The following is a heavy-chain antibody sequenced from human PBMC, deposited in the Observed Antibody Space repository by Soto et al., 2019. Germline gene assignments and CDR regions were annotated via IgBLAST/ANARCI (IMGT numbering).Heavy chain of an antibody. CDR2: ISGSGGST. CDR3: AKDVIFGVVIARFDY. Sequence: GGSLRLSCAASGFTFSSYAMSWVRQAPGKGLEWVSAISGSGGSTYYADSVKGRFTISRDNSKNTLYLQMNSLRAEDTAVYYCAKDVIFGVVIARFDYWGQGTLVTVSS. D-gene: IGHD3-3*01. J-gene: IGHJ4*02. CDR1: GFTFSSYA. V-gene: IGHV3-23*01.